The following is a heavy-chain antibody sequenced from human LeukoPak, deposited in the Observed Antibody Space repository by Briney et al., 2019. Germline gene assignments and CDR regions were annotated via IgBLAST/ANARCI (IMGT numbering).Heavy chain of an antibody. J-gene: IGHJ4*02. V-gene: IGHV3-21*01. CDR2: ISSSSSYI. D-gene: IGHD3-9*01. Sequence: GGSLRLSCAASGFTFSSYSMNWVRQAPGKGLEWVSSISSSSSYIYYADSVKGRFTISRDNAKNSLYLQTNSLRAEDTAVYYCARGYYDIFRVGGSADYFDYWGQGTLVTVSS. CDR3: ARGYYDIFRVGGSADYFDY. CDR1: GFTFSSYS.